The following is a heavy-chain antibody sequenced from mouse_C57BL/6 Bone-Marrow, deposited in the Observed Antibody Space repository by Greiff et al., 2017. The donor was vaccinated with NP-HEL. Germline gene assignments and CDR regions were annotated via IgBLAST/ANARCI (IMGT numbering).Heavy chain of an antibody. D-gene: IGHD1-1*01. V-gene: IGHV1-50*01. J-gene: IGHJ3*01. CDR2: IDPSDSYT. CDR1: GYTFTSYW. Sequence: VQLQQPGAELVKPGASVKLSCKASGYTFTSYWMQWVKQRPGQGLEWIGEIDPSDSYTNYNQKFKGKATLTVDTSSSTAYMQRSSLTSEDSAVYYCASGSSLFAYWGQGTLVTVSA. CDR3: ASGSSLFAY.